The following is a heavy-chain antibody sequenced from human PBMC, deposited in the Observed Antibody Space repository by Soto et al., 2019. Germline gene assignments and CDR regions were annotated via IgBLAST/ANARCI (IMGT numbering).Heavy chain of an antibody. Sequence: QVQLVQSGAEVKKPGSSVKVSCKASGGTFSRYTINWVRQAPGQGLEWMGRIIPIAAIANYTQKFQGRVTITVDKSSTTACMELSRLRSDGTAVYYCASGSTVVRGAPSWFDPWGQGTLVTVSS. D-gene: IGHD3-10*01. V-gene: IGHV1-69*02. CDR2: IIPIAAIA. CDR1: GGTFSRYT. J-gene: IGHJ5*02. CDR3: ASGSTVVRGAPSWFDP.